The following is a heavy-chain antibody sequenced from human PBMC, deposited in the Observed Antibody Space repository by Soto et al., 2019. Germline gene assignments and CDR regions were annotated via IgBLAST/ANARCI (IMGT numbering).Heavy chain of an antibody. CDR1: GGSFSGYY. D-gene: IGHD2-15*01. V-gene: IGHV4-34*01. CDR3: ARLGYCSGGSCSYGMDV. CDR2: INHSGST. Sequence: PSETLSLTCAVYGGSFSGYYWSWIRQPPGKGLEWIGEINHSGSTNYNPSLKSRVTISVDTSKNQFSLKLSSVTAAGTAVYYCARLGYCSGGSCSYGMDVWGQGTTVTVSS. J-gene: IGHJ6*02.